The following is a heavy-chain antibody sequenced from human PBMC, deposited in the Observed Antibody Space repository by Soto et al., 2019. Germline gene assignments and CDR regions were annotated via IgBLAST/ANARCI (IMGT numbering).Heavy chain of an antibody. J-gene: IGHJ6*02. CDR1: GGTFSSYA. Sequence: QVQLVQSGAEVKKPGSSVKVSCKASGGTFSSYAISWVRQAPGQGLEWMGGIIPIFGTANYAQKFQGRVTITADESTSTDYMELSSLRSEDTAVYYCARDPAPLYGSGRGGMDVWGQGTTVTVSS. D-gene: IGHD3-10*01. V-gene: IGHV1-69*01. CDR2: IIPIFGTA. CDR3: ARDPAPLYGSGRGGMDV.